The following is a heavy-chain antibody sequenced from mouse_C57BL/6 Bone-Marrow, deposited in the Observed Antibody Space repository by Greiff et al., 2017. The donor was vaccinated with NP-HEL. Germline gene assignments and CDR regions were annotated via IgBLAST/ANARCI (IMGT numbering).Heavy chain of an antibody. V-gene: IGHV1-82*01. CDR2: IYPGDGDT. J-gene: IGHJ3*01. D-gene: IGHD1-1*01. CDR1: GYAFSSSW. Sequence: VQRVESGPELVKPGASVKISCKASGYAFSSSWMNWVKQRPGKGLEWIGRIYPGDGDTNYNGKFKGKATLTADKSSGTAYMQLSSLTSEDSAVYFCARGYYGSSSWFAYWGQGTLVTVSA. CDR3: ARGYYGSSSWFAY.